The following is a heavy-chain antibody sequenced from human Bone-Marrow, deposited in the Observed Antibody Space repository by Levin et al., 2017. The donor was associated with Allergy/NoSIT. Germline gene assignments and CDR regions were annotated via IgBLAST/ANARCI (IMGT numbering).Heavy chain of an antibody. D-gene: IGHD3-22*01. CDR3: ARDNYYDSSGYPHDAFDI. CDR2: ISSSSSYI. J-gene: IGHJ3*02. CDR1: GFTFSSYS. V-gene: IGHV3-21*01. Sequence: GESLKISCAASGFTFSSYSMNWVRQAPGKGLEWVSSISSSSSYIYYADSVKGRFTISRDNAKNSLYLQMNSLRAEDTAVYYCARDNYYDSSGYPHDAFDIWGQGTMVTVSS.